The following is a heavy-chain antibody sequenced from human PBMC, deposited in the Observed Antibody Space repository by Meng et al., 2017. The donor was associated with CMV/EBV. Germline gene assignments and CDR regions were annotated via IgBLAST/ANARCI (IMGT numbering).Heavy chain of an antibody. V-gene: IGHV3-21*01. CDR2: ISSRSSYI. Sequence: GGSLRLSCAASGFTFSSYSMNWVRQAPGKGLEWVSSISSRSSYIYYADTVKGRFTISRDNAKNSLYLQMNSRRAEDKAVYYCARDRDCSSTSCYGVGMDVWGQGTTVTVSS. CDR1: GFTFSSYS. J-gene: IGHJ6*02. CDR3: ARDRDCSSTSCYGVGMDV. D-gene: IGHD2-2*01.